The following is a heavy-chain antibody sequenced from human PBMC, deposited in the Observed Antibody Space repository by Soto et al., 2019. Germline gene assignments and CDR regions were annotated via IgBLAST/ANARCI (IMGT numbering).Heavy chain of an antibody. D-gene: IGHD3-3*01. CDR1: GGSISSGDYY. CDR2: IYYSGST. J-gene: IGHJ5*02. CDR3: ARTHTYYDFWSGYYLNWFDP. V-gene: IGHV4-30-4*01. Sequence: ASETLSLTCTVSGGSISSGDYYWSWIRQPPGKGLEWIGYIYYSGSTYYNPSLKSRVTISVDTSKNQFSLKLSSVTAADTAVYYCARTHTYYDFWSGYYLNWFDPWGQGTLVTVSS.